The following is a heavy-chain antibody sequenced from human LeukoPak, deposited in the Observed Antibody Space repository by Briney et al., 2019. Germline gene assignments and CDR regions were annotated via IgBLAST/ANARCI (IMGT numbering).Heavy chain of an antibody. CDR1: GGSISSGDYY. CDR2: MYYSGST. Sequence: SETLSLTCTVSGGSISSGDYYWSWIRQPPGKGLEWIAYMYYSGSTYYNPSLKSRVTMSADTSKNQFSLKLSSVTAADTAVYYCARESRSVLRSLEWANHRNWFDPWGQGTLVTVSS. J-gene: IGHJ5*02. V-gene: IGHV4-30-4*01. D-gene: IGHD3-3*01. CDR3: ARESRSVLRSLEWANHRNWFDP.